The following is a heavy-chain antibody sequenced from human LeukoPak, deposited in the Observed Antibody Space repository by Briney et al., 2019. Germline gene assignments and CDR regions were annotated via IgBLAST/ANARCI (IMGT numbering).Heavy chain of an antibody. CDR2: IRSKTSGGTT. CDR3: NRGDGSGSY. J-gene: IGHJ4*02. D-gene: IGHD1-26*01. V-gene: IGHV3-49*04. Sequence: GGSLRLSCTTSGFTFGDYAMSWVRQAPGKGLDWIGFIRSKTSGGTTEYAASVKGRFTILRDDSKSIAYLQINSLKTEDTAVYYCNRGDGSGSYWGQGTLVTVSS. CDR1: GFTFGDYA.